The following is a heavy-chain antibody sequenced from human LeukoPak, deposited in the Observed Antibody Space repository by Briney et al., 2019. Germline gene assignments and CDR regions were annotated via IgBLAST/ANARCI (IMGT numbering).Heavy chain of an antibody. D-gene: IGHD3-10*01. CDR3: AKVPYSDYGAGRPPFMDV. Sequence: PGGSLRLSCAASGFTPCSNYMSWVRQAPGKGVEGGSVIYSGGSTYYADSVKGRFTISRDNSKTTLYLQMNSLRDEDTAVYYCAKVPYSDYGAGRPPFMDVWGQGTTVAISS. J-gene: IGHJ6*02. CDR1: GFTPCSNY. V-gene: IGHV3-53*01. CDR2: IYSGGST.